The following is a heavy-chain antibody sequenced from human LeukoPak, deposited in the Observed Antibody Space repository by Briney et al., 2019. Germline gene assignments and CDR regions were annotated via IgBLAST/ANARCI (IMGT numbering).Heavy chain of an antibody. Sequence: SQTLSLTCAISGDSVSSNSAAWNWIRQSPSRGLEWLGRTYYKSKWYNDYAVSVKSRITINPDTSKNQFSLQLNSVTPEDTAVYYCAREGGNSGYDPPYYFDYWGQGTLVTVSS. CDR2: TYYKSKWYN. D-gene: IGHD5-12*01. J-gene: IGHJ4*02. CDR1: GDSVSSNSAA. CDR3: AREGGNSGYDPPYYFDY. V-gene: IGHV6-1*01.